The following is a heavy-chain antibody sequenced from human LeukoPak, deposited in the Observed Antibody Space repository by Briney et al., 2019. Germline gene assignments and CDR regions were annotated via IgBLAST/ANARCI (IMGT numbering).Heavy chain of an antibody. CDR2: ISYDGSNK. V-gene: IGHV3-30*18. CDR3: AKDRGGLALYGMDV. J-gene: IGHJ6*02. D-gene: IGHD3-16*01. CDR1: GFTFSSYG. Sequence: GGSLRLSCAAAGFTFSSYGMHWVRQAPGKGLEGVAVISYDGSNKYYADSVKGRFTISRDNSKNTLYLQMNSLRAEDTAVYSCAKDRGGLALYGMDVWGQGTTVTVSS.